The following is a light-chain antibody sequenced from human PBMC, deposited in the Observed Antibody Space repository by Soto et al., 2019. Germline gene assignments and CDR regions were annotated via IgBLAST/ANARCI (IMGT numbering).Light chain of an antibody. CDR1: QSLVYSGGNTY. CDR3: MQAGT. V-gene: IGKV2-30*01. Sequence: DVVMTQSPLSLPVTLGQPASISCRSSQSLVYSGGNTYLNWFQQRPGQSPRRLIYKVSNRDSGVPDRFSGSGSGTDFTLKISRVEAEDVGVYYCMQAGTFGQGTKVDIK. J-gene: IGKJ1*01. CDR2: KVS.